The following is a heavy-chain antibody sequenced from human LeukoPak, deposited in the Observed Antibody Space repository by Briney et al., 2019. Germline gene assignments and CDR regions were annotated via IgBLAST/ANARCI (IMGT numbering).Heavy chain of an antibody. J-gene: IGHJ4*02. CDR2: IRYDGSNK. V-gene: IGHV3-30*02. D-gene: IGHD3-10*01. CDR1: GFTFSSYG. CDR3: ARLVWFGEFTFDY. Sequence: GGSLRLSCAASGFTFSSYGMHWVRQAPGKGLEWVAFIRYDGSNKYYADSVKGRFTISRDNSKNTLYLQMNSLRAEDTAVYYCARLVWFGEFTFDYWGQGTLVTVSS.